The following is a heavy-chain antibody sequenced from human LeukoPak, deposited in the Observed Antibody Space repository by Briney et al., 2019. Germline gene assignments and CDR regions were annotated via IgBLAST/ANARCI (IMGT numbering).Heavy chain of an antibody. CDR3: ASTPGYSGSYYGAFDI. Sequence: GGSLRLSCAASGFTFSGYTMNWVRQAPGKGLEWVSYISSSSSTIYYADSVKGRFTISRDNAKNSLYLQMNSLRAEDTAVYYCASTPGYSGSYYGAFDIWGQGTMVTISS. J-gene: IGHJ3*02. V-gene: IGHV3-48*04. CDR1: GFTFSGYT. CDR2: ISSSSSTI. D-gene: IGHD1-26*01.